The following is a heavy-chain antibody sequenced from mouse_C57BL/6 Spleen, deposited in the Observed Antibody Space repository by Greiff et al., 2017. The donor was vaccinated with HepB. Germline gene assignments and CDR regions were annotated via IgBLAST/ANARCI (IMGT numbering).Heavy chain of an antibody. CDR3: ARGGTGAMDY. J-gene: IGHJ4*01. V-gene: IGHV1-64*01. D-gene: IGHD2-14*01. CDR1: GYTFTSYW. Sequence: VQLQESGAELVKPGASVKLSCKASGYTFTSYWMHWVKQRPGQGLEWIGMIHPNSGSTNYNEKFKSKATLTVDKSSSTAYMQLSSLTSEDSAVYYCARGGTGAMDYWGQGTSVTVSS. CDR2: IHPNSGST.